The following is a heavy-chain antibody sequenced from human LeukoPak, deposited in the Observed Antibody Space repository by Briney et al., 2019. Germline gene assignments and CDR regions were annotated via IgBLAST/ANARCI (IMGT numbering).Heavy chain of an antibody. Sequence: SETLSLTCSVSGGSITGYYWSWIRQPPGKGLEWIGSIYYSGSTYYNPSLKSRVTISVDTSKNQFSLKLSSVTAADTAVYYCARGAVVGATPYYFDYWGQGTLVTVSS. CDR3: ARGAVVGATPYYFDY. J-gene: IGHJ4*02. D-gene: IGHD1-26*01. CDR2: IYYSGST. CDR1: GGSITGYY. V-gene: IGHV4-59*12.